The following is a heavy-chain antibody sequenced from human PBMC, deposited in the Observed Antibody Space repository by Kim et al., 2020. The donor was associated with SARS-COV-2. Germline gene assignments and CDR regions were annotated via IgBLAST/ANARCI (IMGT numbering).Heavy chain of an antibody. CDR2: IYHSGST. CDR1: GYSISSGYY. CDR3: ARESSPLDY. V-gene: IGHV4-38-2*02. D-gene: IGHD6-6*01. Sequence: SETLSLTCTVSGYSISSGYYWGWIRQPPGKGLEWIGSIYHSGSTYYNPSLKSRVTISVDTSKNQFSLKLSSVTAADTAVYYCARESSPLDYWGQGTLVTV. J-gene: IGHJ4*02.